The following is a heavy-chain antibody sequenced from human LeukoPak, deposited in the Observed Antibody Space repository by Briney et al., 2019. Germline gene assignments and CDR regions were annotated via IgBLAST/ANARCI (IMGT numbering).Heavy chain of an antibody. CDR1: GGSFSGYY. D-gene: IGHD3-10*01. V-gene: IGHV4-59*10. J-gene: IGHJ4*02. CDR2: IYTSGST. Sequence: PSETLSLTCAVYGGSFSGYYWSWIRQPPGKGLEWIGRIYTSGSTNYNPSLKSRVTMSVDTSKNQFSLKLSSVTAADTAVYYCARGEYGSGIDYWGQGTLVTVSS. CDR3: ARGEYGSGIDY.